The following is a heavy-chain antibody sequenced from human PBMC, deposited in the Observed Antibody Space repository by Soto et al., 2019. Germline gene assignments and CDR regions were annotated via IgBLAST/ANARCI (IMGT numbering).Heavy chain of an antibody. CDR1: GFTFGAAA. J-gene: IGHJ4*02. V-gene: IGHV3-30-3*01. CDR3: ARDRLPRASVATPGYLDY. CDR2: ISDDGSSK. Sequence: SLRLSCAASGFTFGAAAIHWVRQAPGKGLEWVAVISDDGSSKYYADSVRGRFTISRDNSQNTLDLQMNSLRAEDTAVYYCARDRLPRASVATPGYLDYWGQGSLVTVSS. D-gene: IGHD1-1*01.